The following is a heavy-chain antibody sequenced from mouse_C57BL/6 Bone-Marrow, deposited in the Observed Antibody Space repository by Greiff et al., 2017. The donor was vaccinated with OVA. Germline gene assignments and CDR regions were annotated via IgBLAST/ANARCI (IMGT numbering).Heavy chain of an antibody. CDR2: INPNNGGT. J-gene: IGHJ2*01. CDR1: GYTFTDYY. D-gene: IGHD4-1*01. V-gene: IGHV1-26*01. CDR3: ARWGTGYFDD. Sequence: VQLQQSGPELVKPGASVKISCKASGYTFTDYYMNWVKQSHGKSLEWIGDINPNNGGTSYNQKFKGKATLTVDKSSSTAYMELRSLTSEDSAVYYCARWGTGYFDDWGQGTTLTVSS.